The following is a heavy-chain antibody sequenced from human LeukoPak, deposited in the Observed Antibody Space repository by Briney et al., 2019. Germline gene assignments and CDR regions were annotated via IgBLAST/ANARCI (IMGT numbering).Heavy chain of an antibody. J-gene: IGHJ4*02. CDR1: GFTFSSYG. Sequence: SLRLSCAPSGFTFSSYGMHWVRQAPGKGLGWVAFIRYDGSNKYYADSVKGRFTISRDNSKNTLYLQMNSLRAEDTAVYYCAKLAVAGTLPYYFDYWGQGTLVTVSS. D-gene: IGHD6-19*01. CDR2: IRYDGSNK. CDR3: AKLAVAGTLPYYFDY. V-gene: IGHV3-30*02.